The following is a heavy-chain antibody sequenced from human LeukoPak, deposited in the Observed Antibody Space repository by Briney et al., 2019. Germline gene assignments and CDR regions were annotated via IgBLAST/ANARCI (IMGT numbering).Heavy chain of an antibody. J-gene: IGHJ4*02. CDR2: ITSDSDDT. Sequence: GGSLRLSCAASGFTFSNYAMTWVRQAPGKGLDWVSIITSDSDDTKYADSVRGRFTISRDNSKNTLFLQMNTLRVDDTAVYYCAKDRWRSTSCYDYWGQGTLVTVSS. CDR1: GFTFSNYA. CDR3: AKDRWRSTSCYDY. V-gene: IGHV3-23*01. D-gene: IGHD2-2*01.